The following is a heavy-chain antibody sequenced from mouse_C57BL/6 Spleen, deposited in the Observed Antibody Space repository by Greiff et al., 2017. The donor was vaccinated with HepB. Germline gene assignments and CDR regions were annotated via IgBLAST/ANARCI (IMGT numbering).Heavy chain of an antibody. CDR3: ARKGGNYPYYAMDY. V-gene: IGHV1-69*01. J-gene: IGHJ4*01. Sequence: VQLQQPGAELVMPGASVKLSCKASGYTFTSYWMHWVKQRPGLGLEWIGEIDPSDSYTNYNQKFKGKSTLTVDKSSSTAYMQLSSLTSEDSAVYYCARKGGNYPYYAMDYWGQGTSVTVSS. CDR2: IDPSDSYT. CDR1: GYTFTSYW. D-gene: IGHD2-1*01.